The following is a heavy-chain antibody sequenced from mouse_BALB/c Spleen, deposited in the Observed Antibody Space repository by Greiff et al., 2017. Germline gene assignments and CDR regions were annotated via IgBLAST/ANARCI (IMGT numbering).Heavy chain of an antibody. CDR3: ARGGLLYYAMDY. J-gene: IGHJ4*01. CDR1: GFTFSSYA. D-gene: IGHD6-1*01. Sequence: EVMLVESGGGLVKPGGSLKLSCAASGFTFSSYAMSWVRQTPEKRLEWVASISSGGSTYYPDSVKGRFTISRDNARNILYLQMSSLRSEDTAMYYCARGGLLYYAMDYWGQGTSVTVSS. V-gene: IGHV5-6-5*01. CDR2: ISSGGST.